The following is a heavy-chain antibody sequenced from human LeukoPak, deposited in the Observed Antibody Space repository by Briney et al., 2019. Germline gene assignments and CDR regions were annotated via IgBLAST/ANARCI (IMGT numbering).Heavy chain of an antibody. CDR3: AKWDV. V-gene: IGHV3-23*01. CDR2: ISGSGGST. CDR1: GFTFSNYA. Sequence: GGSLRLSCAASGFTFSNYAMRWVRQAPGKGLEWVSFISGSGGSTDYADSVKGRFTISRDNSKNTLYLQMNSLRVEDTALYYCAKWDVWGKGTTVTVSS. J-gene: IGHJ6*04.